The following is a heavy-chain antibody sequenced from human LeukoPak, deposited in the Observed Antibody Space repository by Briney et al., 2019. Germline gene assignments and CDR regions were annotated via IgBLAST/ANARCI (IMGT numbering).Heavy chain of an antibody. CDR2: ISGRGST. V-gene: IGHV3-23*01. Sequence: GGSLRLSCVASGFTFSNYAMSWVRQAPGKGLEWVSTISGRGSTNYADSVKGRFTISRDNSENTLYVQMTSLRAEDTAIYYCAKDGGSTGYCFDYWGQGTLVTVSS. CDR3: AKDGGSTGYCFDY. J-gene: IGHJ4*02. CDR1: GFTFSNYA. D-gene: IGHD3-22*01.